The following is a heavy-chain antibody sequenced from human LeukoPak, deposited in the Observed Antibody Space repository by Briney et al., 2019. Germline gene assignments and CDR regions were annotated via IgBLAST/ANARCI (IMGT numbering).Heavy chain of an antibody. CDR3: AREHCSDGICWFDP. D-gene: IGHD2-8*01. CDR1: GYTFIIYD. J-gene: IGHJ5*02. CDR2: MNPNNGNT. V-gene: IGHV1-8*01. Sequence: ASVKVCCKASGYTFIIYDINWMRQAPGQGLEWMGWMNPNNGNTDYAQKFQGRVTMSRDTSISTAYMELSSLRSDDTAVYYCAREHCSDGICWFDPWGQGTLVTVSS.